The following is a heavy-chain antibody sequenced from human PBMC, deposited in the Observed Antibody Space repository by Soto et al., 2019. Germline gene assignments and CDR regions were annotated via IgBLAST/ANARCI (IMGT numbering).Heavy chain of an antibody. CDR1: GYTFTSYG. CDR3: ARGSPYCSGGNCYYFMDG. Sequence: ASVKVSCKASGYTFTSYGITWVRQAPGQGLEWMGWISAYSGDTNYAQKFQGRVTMTADRSTGTAHMELRSLRSDDTAVYYCARGSPYCSGGNCYYFMDGWGKGITVTVAS. V-gene: IGHV1-18*01. CDR2: ISAYSGDT. J-gene: IGHJ6*03. D-gene: IGHD2-15*01.